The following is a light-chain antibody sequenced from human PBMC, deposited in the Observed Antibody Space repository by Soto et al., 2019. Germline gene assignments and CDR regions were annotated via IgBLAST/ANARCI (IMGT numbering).Light chain of an antibody. J-gene: IGLJ1*01. Sequence: QSVLTQPPSVSGAPGQRVTISCTGSSSNIGSTYDVKWYQQLPGTAPKLLIHGNTDRPSGVPDRLSGSKSGTSASLAIPGLQADDEADYYCQSYDDSLSVHYVFGTGTKLTVL. CDR1: SSNIGSTYD. V-gene: IGLV1-40*01. CDR3: QSYDDSLSVHYV. CDR2: GNT.